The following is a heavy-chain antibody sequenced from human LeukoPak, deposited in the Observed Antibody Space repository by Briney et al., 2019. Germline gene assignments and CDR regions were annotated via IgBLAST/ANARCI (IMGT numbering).Heavy chain of an antibody. CDR2: ISSSSSHT. CDR3: ARDSIAARRMDY. D-gene: IGHD6-6*01. V-gene: IGHV3-21*01. J-gene: IGHJ4*02. CDR1: GFTFSGFA. Sequence: GSLRLSCAASGFTFSGFAMSWVRRTPGKGLEWVSSISSSSSHTYYADSVQGRFTIARDNAKNSLYLQMNSLRAEDTAVYYCARDSIAARRMDYWGQGTLVTVSS.